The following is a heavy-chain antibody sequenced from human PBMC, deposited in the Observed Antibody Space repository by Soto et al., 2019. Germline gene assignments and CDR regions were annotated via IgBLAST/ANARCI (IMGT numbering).Heavy chain of an antibody. Sequence: EVQLLESGGGLVQPGGSLRLSCAASGFTFRNYAMTWVRQAPRKGLEWVSTISASGFGTYYADSLKGRLTISRHDSKNTFYLQMNILRAEDTAVYYCAKEIDSVSPYYLDYWGQGTLVTVSS. V-gene: IGHV3-23*01. CDR3: AKEIDSVSPYYLDY. J-gene: IGHJ4*02. CDR2: ISASGFGT. CDR1: GFTFRNYA. D-gene: IGHD1-26*01.